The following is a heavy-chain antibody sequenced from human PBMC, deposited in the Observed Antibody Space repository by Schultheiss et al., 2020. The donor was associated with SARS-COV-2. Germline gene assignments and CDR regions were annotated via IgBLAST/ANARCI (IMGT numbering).Heavy chain of an antibody. V-gene: IGHV3-7*01. CDR3: ARWDFDY. CDR1: GFTFSSYA. D-gene: IGHD1-26*01. Sequence: GGSLRLSCSASGFTFSSYAMHWVRQAPGKGLEWVANIKQDGSEKYYVDSVKGRFTISRDNAKNSLYLQMNSLRDEDTAVYYCARWDFDYWGQGTLVTVSS. CDR2: IKQDGSEK. J-gene: IGHJ4*02.